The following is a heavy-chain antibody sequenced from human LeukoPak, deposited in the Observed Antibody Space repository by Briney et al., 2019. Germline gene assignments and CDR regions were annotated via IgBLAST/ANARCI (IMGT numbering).Heavy chain of an antibody. CDR2: IYYSGST. J-gene: IGHJ5*02. CDR3: ARGKYSGYDYVGWFDP. V-gene: IGHV4-39*07. D-gene: IGHD5-12*01. Sequence: PSETLSLTCTVSGGSISSSSYYWGWIRQPPGKGLEWIGSIYYSGSTYYNPSLKSRVTISVDTSKNQFSLKLSSVTAADTAVYYCARGKYSGYDYVGWFDPWGQGTLVTVSS. CDR1: GGSISSSSYY.